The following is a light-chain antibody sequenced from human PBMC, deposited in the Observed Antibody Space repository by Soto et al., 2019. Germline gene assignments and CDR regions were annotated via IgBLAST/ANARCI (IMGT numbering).Light chain of an antibody. V-gene: IGLV3-21*02. CDR2: DDT. CDR1: KVGTKG. CDR3: QVWDRTATVV. J-gene: IGLJ2*01. Sequence: SYELTQPPSGSVAPGQTATVTCGGDKVGTKGVHWYQQRPGQAPVVVVYDDTDRPSGIPERFSGSSSGNTAPLTITRVEAGDEADYYCQVWDRTATVVFGGWTKLSVL.